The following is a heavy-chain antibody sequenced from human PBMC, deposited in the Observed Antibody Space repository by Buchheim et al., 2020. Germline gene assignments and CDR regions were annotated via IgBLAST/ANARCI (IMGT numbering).Heavy chain of an antibody. J-gene: IGHJ4*02. CDR3: ARGSRYYYDSSGYAYYFDY. V-gene: IGHV4-34*01. Sequence: QVQLQQWGAGLLKPSETLSLTCAVYGGSFSGYYWSWIRQPPGKGLEWIGEINNSGSTNYNPSLKSRVTISVDTSKNQLSLKLSSVTAADTAVYYCARGSRYYYDSSGYAYYFDYWGQGTL. CDR2: INNSGST. D-gene: IGHD3-22*01. CDR1: GGSFSGYY.